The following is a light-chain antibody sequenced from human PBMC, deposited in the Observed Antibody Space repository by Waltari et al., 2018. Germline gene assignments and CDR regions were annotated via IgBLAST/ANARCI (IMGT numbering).Light chain of an antibody. V-gene: IGLV2-11*01. Sequence: QSALTQPRSVSGSPGQSVTISCTGTRSDVGGFNYVSWYQPPPGKAPKLMIYDISKRPSGVPDRFSGSKSGNTASLTISGLQAEDEADYHCCSYAGSYTWVFGGGTKVTVL. J-gene: IGLJ2*01. CDR3: CSYAGSYTWV. CDR2: DIS. CDR1: RSDVGGFNY.